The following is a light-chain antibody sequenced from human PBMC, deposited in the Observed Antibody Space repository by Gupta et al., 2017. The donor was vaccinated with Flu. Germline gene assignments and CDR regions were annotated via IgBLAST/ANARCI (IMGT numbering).Light chain of an antibody. CDR3: QSYDSSLSGYV. V-gene: IGLV1-40*01. CDR1: SSNIGANYD. CDR2: ANF. Sequence: QSVLTQPPSVSGAPGQRVTISCTGSSSNIGANYDVQWYQHLPGTAPKLLIYANFDRPSGVTDRFSGSKSGISASLAITRLQADDEADYYCQSYDSSLSGYVFGTGTKVTVL. J-gene: IGLJ1*01.